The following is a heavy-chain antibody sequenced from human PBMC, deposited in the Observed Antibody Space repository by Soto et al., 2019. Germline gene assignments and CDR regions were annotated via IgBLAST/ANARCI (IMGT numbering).Heavy chain of an antibody. CDR2: INHSGST. D-gene: IGHD6-19*01. V-gene: IGHV4-34*01. CDR1: GGSFSGYY. CDR3: ARRVATTTEPFNYLIAVAGGDAFDI. Sequence: SETLSLTCAVYGGSFSGYYWSWIRQPPGKGLEWIGEINHSGSTNYNPSLKSQVTISVDTSKNQFSLKLSSVTAADTAVYYCARRVATTTEPFNYLIAVAGGDAFDIWGQGTMVTVSS. J-gene: IGHJ3*02.